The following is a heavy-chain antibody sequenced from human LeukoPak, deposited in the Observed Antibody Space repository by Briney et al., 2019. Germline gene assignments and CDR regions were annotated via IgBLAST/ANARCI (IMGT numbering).Heavy chain of an antibody. D-gene: IGHD1-26*01. CDR3: ARGSGSYYY. CDR2: IYYSGST. V-gene: IGHV4-31*03. J-gene: IGHJ4*02. CDR1: GGSISSGGYY. Sequence: PSETLSLTCTVSGGSISSGGYYWSWIRQHPGKGLEWIGYIYYSGSTYYNPSLKSRVTISVDASKNQFSLKLSSVAAADTAVYYCARGSGSYYYWGQGTLVTVSS.